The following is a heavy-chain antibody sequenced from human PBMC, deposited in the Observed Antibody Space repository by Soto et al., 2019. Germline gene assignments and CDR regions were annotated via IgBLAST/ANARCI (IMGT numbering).Heavy chain of an antibody. CDR3: ANCGGDCYPFQH. V-gene: IGHV3-23*01. CDR2: ISGSGGST. J-gene: IGHJ1*01. Sequence: GGSLRLSCAASGFTFSSYAISWVRQAPGKGLEWVSAISGSGGSTYYADSVKGRFTISRDNSKNTLYLQMNSLRAEDTAVYYCANCGGDCYPFQHWGQGTLVTVSS. CDR1: GFTFSSYA. D-gene: IGHD2-21*02.